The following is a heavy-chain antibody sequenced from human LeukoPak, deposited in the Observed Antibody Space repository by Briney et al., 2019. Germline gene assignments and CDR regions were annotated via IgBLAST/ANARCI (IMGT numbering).Heavy chain of an antibody. CDR2: IYTSGTP. CDR1: GGSAISGTYY. Sequence: MPSETLSLTCTVSGGSAISGTYYWTWIRQPAGKGLEWIGRIYTSGTPNYNPSLKSRVTISLDTSKNQFSLKLSAVTAADTAVYYCAREGPYYYGSGTDYWGQGTLVTVSS. CDR3: AREGPYYYGSGTDY. V-gene: IGHV4-61*02. J-gene: IGHJ4*02. D-gene: IGHD3-10*01.